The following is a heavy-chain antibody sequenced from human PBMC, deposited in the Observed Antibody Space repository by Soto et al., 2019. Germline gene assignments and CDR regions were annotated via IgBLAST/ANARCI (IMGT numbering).Heavy chain of an antibody. CDR3: ARSLADYYDGMDV. J-gene: IGHJ6*02. V-gene: IGHV4-4*02. CDR2: IYRSGST. CDR1: GGSISSSNW. Sequence: PSETLSLTCAVSGGSISSSNWWSWVRQPPGKGLEWIGEIYRSGSTNYNPSLKSRVTISVDKSKNQFSLKLSSVTAADTAVYYCARSLADYYDGMDVWGQGTTVTVSS. D-gene: IGHD3-3*02.